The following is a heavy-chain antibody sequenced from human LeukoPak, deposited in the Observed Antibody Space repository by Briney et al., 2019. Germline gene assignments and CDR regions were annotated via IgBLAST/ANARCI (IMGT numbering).Heavy chain of an antibody. Sequence: GGSLRLSCAASGFTFSSYWMHWVRQAPGKGLEWVSAISGSGGSTYYADSVKGRFTISRDNSKNTLYLQMNSLRAEDTAVYYCAKAGGSYYSPYDYWGQGTLVTVSS. J-gene: IGHJ4*02. V-gene: IGHV3-23*01. CDR1: GFTFSSYW. D-gene: IGHD1-26*01. CDR2: ISGSGGST. CDR3: AKAGGSYYSPYDY.